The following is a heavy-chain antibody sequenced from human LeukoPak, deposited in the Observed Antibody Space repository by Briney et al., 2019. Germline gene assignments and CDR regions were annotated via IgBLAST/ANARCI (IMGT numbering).Heavy chain of an antibody. CDR2: MGVSSSTK. CDR3: ARSQAILGGTYYHYVMDV. D-gene: IGHD1-26*01. V-gene: IGHV3-48*02. J-gene: IGHJ6*02. CDR1: GFTFTSDS. Sequence: PGGSLRLSCAASGFTFTSDSMNWVRQAPGKGLEWLSYMGVSSSTKYHADSVRGRFSIPRDNAKNSVFLQMNSLRDDDTAVYHCARSQAILGGTYYHYVMDVWGQGPTVTVCS.